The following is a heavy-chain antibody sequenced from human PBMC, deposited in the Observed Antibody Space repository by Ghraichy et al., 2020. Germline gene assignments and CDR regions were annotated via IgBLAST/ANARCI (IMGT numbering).Heavy chain of an antibody. CDR1: GGSISSSSYY. CDR2: IYYSGST. J-gene: IGHJ4*02. Sequence: SETLSLTCTVSGGSISSSSYYWGWIRQPPGKGLEWIGSIYYSGSTYYNPSLKSRVTISVDTSKNQFSLKLSSVTAADTAVYYCARLRIVGDNYFDYWGQGTLVTVSS. V-gene: IGHV4-39*01. D-gene: IGHD1-26*01. CDR3: ARLRIVGDNYFDY.